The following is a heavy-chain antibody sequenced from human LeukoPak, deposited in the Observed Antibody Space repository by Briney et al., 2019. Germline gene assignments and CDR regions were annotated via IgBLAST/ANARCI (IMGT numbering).Heavy chain of an antibody. D-gene: IGHD6-13*01. Sequence: GGSLRLSCAVSGFTFSTYAMSWVRQAPGKGLEWVSSISSSSYIYYADSVKGRFTISRDNAKNSLYLQMNSLRAEDTAVYYCARGYSSSWFTNWFDPWGQGTLVTVSS. J-gene: IGHJ5*02. V-gene: IGHV3-21*01. CDR3: ARGYSSSWFTNWFDP. CDR2: ISSSSYI. CDR1: GFTFSTYA.